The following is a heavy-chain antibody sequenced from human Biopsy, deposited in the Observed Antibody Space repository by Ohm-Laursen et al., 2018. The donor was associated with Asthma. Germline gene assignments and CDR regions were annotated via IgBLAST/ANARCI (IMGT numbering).Heavy chain of an antibody. CDR3: ARRGGVRRYFDY. J-gene: IGHJ4*02. Sequence: SSVKVSCKASGYTFTSYYMHWVRQAPGQGLEWMGIINPSGGSTSYAQKFQGRVTMTRDTSTSTVYMELSSLRSEDTAVYFCARRGGVRRYFDYWGQGTLVTVSS. V-gene: IGHV1-46*01. CDR1: GYTFTSYY. CDR2: INPSGGST. D-gene: IGHD3-16*01.